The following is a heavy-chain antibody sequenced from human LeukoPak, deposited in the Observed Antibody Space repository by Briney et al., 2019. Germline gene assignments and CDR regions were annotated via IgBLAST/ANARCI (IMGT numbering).Heavy chain of an antibody. J-gene: IGHJ3*01. D-gene: IGHD6-13*01. CDR1: GFTFSRHG. V-gene: IGHV3-33*08. CDR3: ARVGRAITAAGFGAFDV. CDR2: IGDTGRAK. Sequence: GGSLRLSCAASGFTFSRHGMHWVRQAPGKGLEWVAVIGDTGRAKYYADSVKGRFTISRDNAKNSVYLEMNSLRADDTAVYYCARVGRAITAAGFGAFDVWGQGTMATVSS.